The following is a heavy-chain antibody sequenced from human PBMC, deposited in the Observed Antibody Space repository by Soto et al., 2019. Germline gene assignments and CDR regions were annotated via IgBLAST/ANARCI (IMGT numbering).Heavy chain of an antibody. D-gene: IGHD6-19*01. CDR2: MNYSGST. V-gene: IGHV4-31*03. Sequence: QVQLQESGPGLVKPSQTLSLTCTVSGGSISSGGYYWSWIRQHPGKGLEWIGYMNYSGSTYYNPSLKRRVTISVDTSKNQFSLKLSSVTAADTAVYYCARVRGVAGTGWFDPWGQGTLVTVSS. CDR3: ARVRGVAGTGWFDP. CDR1: GGSISSGGYY. J-gene: IGHJ5*02.